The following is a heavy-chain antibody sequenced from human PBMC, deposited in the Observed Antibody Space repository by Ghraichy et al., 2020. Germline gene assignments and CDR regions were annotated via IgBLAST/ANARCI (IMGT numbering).Heavy chain of an antibody. D-gene: IGHD2-21*02. V-gene: IGHV4-59*01. Sequence: GSLRLSCTVSGGSMSNYYWSWIRQPPGKGLEWIAYVYHSGTTSFNPSLKSRVTISIDTSTNQVSLKVASVTAADTAVYYCARICGGACSGFDHWCLGTLVTVSS. CDR2: VYHSGTT. CDR3: ARICGGACSGFDH. J-gene: IGHJ5*02. CDR1: GGSMSNYY.